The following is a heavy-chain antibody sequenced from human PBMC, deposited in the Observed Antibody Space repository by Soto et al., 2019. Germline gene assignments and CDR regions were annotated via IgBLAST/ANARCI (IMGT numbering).Heavy chain of an antibody. Sequence: EVQLLESGGGLVQPGGSLRLSCAASGFTFSSYGMSWVRQAPGKGLEWVSGLSGSGDSTYYADSVKGRFTISRANSKSTLYLQMNSLRAEDTALYYCAKRAGDYVGFDYWGQGTLVTVSS. J-gene: IGHJ4*02. V-gene: IGHV3-23*01. CDR2: LSGSGDST. CDR3: AKRAGDYVGFDY. CDR1: GFTFSSYG. D-gene: IGHD4-17*01.